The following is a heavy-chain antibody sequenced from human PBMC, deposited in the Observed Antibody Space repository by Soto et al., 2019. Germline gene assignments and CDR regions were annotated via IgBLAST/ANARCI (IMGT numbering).Heavy chain of an antibody. J-gene: IGHJ6*02. D-gene: IGHD1-1*01. V-gene: IGHV3-21*01. CDR3: ARAGVYCCTTQTQPPYYPSV. CDR2: ISSFSNYR. CDR1: GFTFNSDS. Sequence: PGGSLRLSCAVSGFTFNSDSMNWVGQAPGKGQEWVSSISSFSNYRYYTDSGKGRCTISRDNARNSLYMQMNSLGAEETAGYYYARAGVYCCTTQTQPPYYPSVWAQGPTVTVSS.